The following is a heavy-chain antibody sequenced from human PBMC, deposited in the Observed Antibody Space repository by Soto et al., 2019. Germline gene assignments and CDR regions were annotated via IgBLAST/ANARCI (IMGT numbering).Heavy chain of an antibody. J-gene: IGHJ4*02. CDR1: GFTFRTTA. CDR3: AKGGDYDLDFDA. CDR2: ISGAGDSP. V-gene: IGHV3-23*01. D-gene: IGHD4-17*01. Sequence: GGSLRLSCAASGFTFRTTAMSWVRQPPGKGLEWVSAISGAGDSPFYADSVKGRFTISRDNSNNMLYLQIYGLRAEDTAIYFCAKGGDYDLDFDAWGQGTLVTVAS.